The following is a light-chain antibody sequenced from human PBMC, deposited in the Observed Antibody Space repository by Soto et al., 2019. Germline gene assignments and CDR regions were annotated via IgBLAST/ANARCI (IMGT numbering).Light chain of an antibody. J-gene: IGKJ5*01. Sequence: AIRMTQSPSSLSASTGDRVTITCRASQGISSYLAWYQQKPGKAPKLLIYAASTLQSGVPSSFSGSGSVTAFNLTICCLQSEDFATYYWQQYYSYPLAVGQGTRLEIK. CDR3: QQYYSYPLA. CDR1: QGISSY. V-gene: IGKV1-8*01. CDR2: AAS.